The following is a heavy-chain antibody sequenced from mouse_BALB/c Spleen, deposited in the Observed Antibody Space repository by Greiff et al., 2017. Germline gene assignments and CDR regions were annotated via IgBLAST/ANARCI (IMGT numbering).Heavy chain of an antibody. Sequence: QVQLQQSGAELVRPGVSVKISCKGSGYTFTDYAMHWVKQSHAKSLEWIGVISTYYGDASYNQKFKGKATMTVDKSSSTAYMELARLTSEDSAIYYCARRGDYSYYAMDYWGQGTSVTVSS. D-gene: IGHD2-4*01. V-gene: IGHV1S137*01. CDR2: ISTYYGDA. J-gene: IGHJ4*01. CDR1: GYTFTDYA. CDR3: ARRGDYSYYAMDY.